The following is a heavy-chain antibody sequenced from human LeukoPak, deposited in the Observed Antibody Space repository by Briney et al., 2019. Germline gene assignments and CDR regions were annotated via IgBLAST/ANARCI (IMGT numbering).Heavy chain of an antibody. CDR3: ARTIFDAFDL. CDR1: GYSFTSYW. J-gene: IGHJ3*01. V-gene: IGHV5-51*01. Sequence: PGGSLRLSCKGSGYSFTSYWIGWVRQMPGKGLEWMGIIYPGDSDTRYSPSFQGQVTISADKSISAAYLQWSSLKASDTAMYYCARTIFDAFDLWGQGTLVTVSS. D-gene: IGHD3-3*01. CDR2: IYPGDSDT.